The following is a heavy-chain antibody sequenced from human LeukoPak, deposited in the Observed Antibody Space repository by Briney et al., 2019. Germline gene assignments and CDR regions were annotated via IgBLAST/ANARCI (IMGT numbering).Heavy chain of an antibody. CDR1: GGSFSGYY. Sequence: SETLSLTCAVYGGSFSGYYWSWIRQPPGKGLEWIGEINHSGSTNYNPSLKSRVTISVDTSKNQFSLKLSSVTAADTAVYYCATIAARGRGYYYYYMDVWGKGTTVTVSS. V-gene: IGHV4-34*01. CDR2: INHSGST. J-gene: IGHJ6*03. D-gene: IGHD6-13*01. CDR3: ATIAARGRGYYYYYMDV.